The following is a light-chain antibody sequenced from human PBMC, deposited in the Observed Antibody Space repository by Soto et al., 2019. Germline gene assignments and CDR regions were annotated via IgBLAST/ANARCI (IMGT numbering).Light chain of an antibody. CDR3: QQSYSTPFT. Sequence: DIQMTQSPSSLSASVGDRVTITCRASQTISTYLNWYQHKPGKAPKVLIYAASSLQTGVPSRFSGSGSGTDFTLTISSLQSEDFATYYCQQSYSTPFTFGQGTKLEIK. V-gene: IGKV1-39*01. CDR1: QTISTY. J-gene: IGKJ2*01. CDR2: AAS.